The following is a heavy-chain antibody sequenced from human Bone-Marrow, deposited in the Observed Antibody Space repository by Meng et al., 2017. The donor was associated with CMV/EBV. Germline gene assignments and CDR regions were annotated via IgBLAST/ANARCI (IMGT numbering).Heavy chain of an antibody. CDR1: GYSFTSYW. J-gene: IGHJ4*02. Sequence: SGYSFTSYWIGWVRQMPGKGLEWMGIIYPGDSDTRYSQSFQGQVTISADKSISTAYLQWSSLKASDTAMYYCARRARRGYSYGYSDYWGQGTLVTVSS. CDR2: IYPGDSDT. CDR3: ARRARRGYSYGYSDY. V-gene: IGHV5-51*01. D-gene: IGHD5-18*01.